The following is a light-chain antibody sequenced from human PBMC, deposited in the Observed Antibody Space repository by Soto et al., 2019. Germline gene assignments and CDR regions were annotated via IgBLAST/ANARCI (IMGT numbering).Light chain of an antibody. V-gene: IGKV1-39*01. J-gene: IGKJ1*01. CDR3: LQTYSTPWT. CDR2: AAS. Sequence: DIQMTQSPSTLFASVGDRVTITCRASQTISSYLSWYQQKPGKAPQVLIYAASTLQSGVPSKFRGSGSGTDFTLTIISLQPEDLATYYCLQTYSTPWTFGQGTKVEIK. CDR1: QTISSY.